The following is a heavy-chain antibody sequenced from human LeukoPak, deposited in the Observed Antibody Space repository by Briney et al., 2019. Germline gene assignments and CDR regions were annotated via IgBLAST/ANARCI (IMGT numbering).Heavy chain of an antibody. CDR1: GGSISSYY. CDR2: IYYSGST. CDR3: ARLGSGSYVFDY. Sequence: SSETLSLTCTVSGGSISSYYWSWIRQPPGKGLEWIGYIYYSGSTNYNPSLKSRVTISVDTSKNQFSLKLSSVTAADTAVYYCARLGSGSYVFDYWGQGTLVTVSS. V-gene: IGHV4-59*01. D-gene: IGHD3-10*01. J-gene: IGHJ4*02.